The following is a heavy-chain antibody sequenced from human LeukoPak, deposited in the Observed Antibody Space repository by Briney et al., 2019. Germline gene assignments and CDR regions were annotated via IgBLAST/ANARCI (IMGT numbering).Heavy chain of an antibody. CDR1: GGSISSCNW. CDR2: IYHSGST. V-gene: IGHV4-4*02. J-gene: IGHJ4*02. D-gene: IGHD3-22*01. Sequence: SETLSLTCAVSGGSISSCNWWSWVRPPPGKGLEWVGEIYHSGSTNYNPSLKSRVTISVDKSKNQFSLKLSSLTAADTAVYYCARDTYYYDSSRFDYWGQGTLVTVSS. CDR3: ARDTYYYDSSRFDY.